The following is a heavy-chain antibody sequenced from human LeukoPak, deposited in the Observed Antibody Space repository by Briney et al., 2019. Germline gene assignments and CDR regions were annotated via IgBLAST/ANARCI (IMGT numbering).Heavy chain of an antibody. D-gene: IGHD2-21*02. CDR1: GFTFSSYE. CDR2: ISSSGSTI. Sequence: PGGSLRPSCAASGFTFSSYEMNWVRQAPGKGLEWVSYISSSGSTIYYADSVKGRFTISRDNAKNSLYLQMNSLRAEDTAVYYCARTYCGGDCYADYWGQGTLVTVSS. CDR3: ARTYCGGDCYADY. V-gene: IGHV3-48*03. J-gene: IGHJ4*02.